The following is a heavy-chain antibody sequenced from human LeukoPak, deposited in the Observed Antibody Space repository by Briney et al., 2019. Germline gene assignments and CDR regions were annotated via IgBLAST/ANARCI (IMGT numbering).Heavy chain of an antibody. CDR1: GFTFSDYY. D-gene: IGHD3-3*01. CDR2: ISSSGSTI. V-gene: IGHV3-11*04. CDR3: ARAEPYYDFWSGYPIDY. J-gene: IGHJ4*02. Sequence: NSGGSLRLSCAASGFTFSDYYMSWIRQAPGKGLEWVSYISSSGSTIYYADSVKGRFTISRDNAKNSLYLQMNSLRAEDTAVYYCARAEPYYDFWSGYPIDYWGQGTLVTVSS.